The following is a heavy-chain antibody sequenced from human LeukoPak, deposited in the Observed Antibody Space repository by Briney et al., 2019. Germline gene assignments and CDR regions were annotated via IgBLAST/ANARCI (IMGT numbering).Heavy chain of an antibody. V-gene: IGHV3-23*01. CDR2: VSNNGGDT. CDR1: GFTFSSYA. D-gene: IGHD3-10*01. J-gene: IGHJ4*02. CDR3: AKRSGGYFFEY. Sequence: PGGSLRLSCAASGFTFSSYAMSWVRQAPGKGLEWVSTVSNNGGDTYYADSVQGRFTISRHNSKNTLFLQMNSLRDEGTAVYYCAKRSGGYFFEYWGQGTLVTVSS.